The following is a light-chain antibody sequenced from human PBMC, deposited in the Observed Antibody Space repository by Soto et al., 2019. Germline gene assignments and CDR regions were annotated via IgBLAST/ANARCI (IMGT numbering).Light chain of an antibody. CDR2: GAS. V-gene: IGKV3-20*01. Sequence: EIVLTQSPGTLSLSPGERATLSCRASQSVSSSYLAWYQQKPGQAPRLLIYGASSRATGIPDRFSGSGSGTDFTLTISRLEPEDFAVDYCQQYGSSSITFGPGTKVDIK. CDR1: QSVSSSY. J-gene: IGKJ3*01. CDR3: QQYGSSSIT.